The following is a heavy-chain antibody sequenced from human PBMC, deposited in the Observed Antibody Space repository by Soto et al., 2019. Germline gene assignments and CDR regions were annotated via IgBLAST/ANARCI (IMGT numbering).Heavy chain of an antibody. CDR3: ARARSFGVVPFDY. CDR1: GGSISSGGYY. CDR2: IYYSGST. Sequence: PSETLSLTCTVSGGSISSGGYYWSWIRQLPGKGLEWIGYIYYSGSTLYNPSLKSRVTISADTSNNQVSLKVSSVTAADTAVYYCARARSFGVVPFDYWGHGTLVTVSS. J-gene: IGHJ4*01. D-gene: IGHD3-3*01. V-gene: IGHV4-31*03.